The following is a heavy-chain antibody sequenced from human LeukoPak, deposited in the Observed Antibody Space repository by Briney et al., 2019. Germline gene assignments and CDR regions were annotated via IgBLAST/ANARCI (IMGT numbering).Heavy chain of an antibody. CDR2: ISGSGAST. J-gene: IGHJ4*02. D-gene: IGHD1-26*01. V-gene: IGHV3-23*01. Sequence: PGGSLRLSCLTSGFTLSTNAMSWVRQAPGKGLEWISGISGSGASTYYADSVKGRFTISRDDSRNTLYLQMNSLRGDDTAVYYCASLQRRGSYFRDYWGQGTLVTVSS. CDR1: GFTLSTNA. CDR3: ASLQRRGSYFRDY.